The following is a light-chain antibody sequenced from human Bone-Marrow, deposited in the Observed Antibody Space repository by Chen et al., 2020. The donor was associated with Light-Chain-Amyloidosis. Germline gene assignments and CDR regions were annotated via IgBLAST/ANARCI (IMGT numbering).Light chain of an antibody. CDR3: QQFHISPYT. CDR1: QDIDIF. Sequence: DIQMTQSPSSLSASVGDRVTITCRASQDIDIFLAWFRQKPGQAPESLIYGASTLHSGVPSKFSGSRSGTDFTLTISSLKPEDFATYYCQQFHISPYTFGQGTKLEI. J-gene: IGKJ2*01. V-gene: IGKV1-16*02. CDR2: GAS.